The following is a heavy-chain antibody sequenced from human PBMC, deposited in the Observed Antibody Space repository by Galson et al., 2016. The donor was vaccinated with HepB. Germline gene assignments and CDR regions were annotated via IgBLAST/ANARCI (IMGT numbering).Heavy chain of an antibody. J-gene: IGHJ5*02. Sequence: TLSLTCNVSGGSIGSGVYFWTWIRQHPGKGLEWIGYISYNGNTDYNSSLKSRVTISVDTSKNQFSLKLSSVTAADTAVYYCARDREVGANWFDPWGQGTLITVSS. D-gene: IGHD1-26*01. V-gene: IGHV4-30-4*08. CDR2: ISYNGNT. CDR1: GGSIGSGVYF. CDR3: ARDREVGANWFDP.